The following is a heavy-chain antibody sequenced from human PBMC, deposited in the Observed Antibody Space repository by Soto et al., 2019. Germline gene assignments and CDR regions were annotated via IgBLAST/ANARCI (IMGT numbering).Heavy chain of an antibody. CDR3: ARDGSGWYRYFQH. V-gene: IGHV4-59*01. CDR2: VYYSGTT. D-gene: IGHD6-19*01. Sequence: SETLSLTCTVSGGSISTYYWSWIRQPPGKGLEWIGYVYYSGTTNYNPSLKSRVTISLDTSKNQFSLKLSSVTAADTAVYYCARDGSGWYRYFQHWGQGTLVTVSS. J-gene: IGHJ1*01. CDR1: GGSISTYY.